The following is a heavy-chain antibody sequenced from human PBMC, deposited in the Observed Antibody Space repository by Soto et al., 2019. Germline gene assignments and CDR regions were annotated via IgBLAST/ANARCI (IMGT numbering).Heavy chain of an antibody. J-gene: IGHJ4*02. CDR3: ARIWRPLLRFLEWIDY. Sequence: ASVKVSCKASGYTFTGYYMHWVRQAPGQGLEWTGWINPNSGGTNYAQKFQGRVTMTRDTSISTAYMELSRLRSDDTAVYYCARIWRPLLRFLEWIDYWGQGTLVTVSS. D-gene: IGHD3-3*01. V-gene: IGHV1-2*02. CDR2: INPNSGGT. CDR1: GYTFTGYY.